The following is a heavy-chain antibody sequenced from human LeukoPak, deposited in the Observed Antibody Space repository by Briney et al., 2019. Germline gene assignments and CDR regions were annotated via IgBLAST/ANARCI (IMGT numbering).Heavy chain of an antibody. Sequence: GGSLRLSCAASGFTFSSFEMNWVRQAPGKGLEWVSSISSGAVSIYYADSVKGRFTISRDNAKNSLYLQMRSLRAEDTAVYYCARHLSGVTGYSYGRGIDYWGQGTLVTVSS. CDR2: ISSGAVSI. CDR1: GFTFSSFE. CDR3: ARHLSGVTGYSYGRGIDY. J-gene: IGHJ4*02. D-gene: IGHD5-18*01. V-gene: IGHV3-48*03.